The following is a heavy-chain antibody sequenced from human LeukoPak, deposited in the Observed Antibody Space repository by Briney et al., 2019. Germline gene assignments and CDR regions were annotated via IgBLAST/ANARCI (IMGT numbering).Heavy chain of an antibody. D-gene: IGHD5-24*01. J-gene: IGHJ6*02. CDR3: ARGDNSWMDV. CDR1: GYRFTDYY. V-gene: IGHV1-18*04. Sequence: ASVKVSCKASGYRFTDYYMHWVRQAPGQGLEWMGWISAYNGNTNYAQKLQGRVTMTTDTSTSTAYMELRSLRSDDTAVYYCARGDNSWMDVWGQGTTVTVSS. CDR2: ISAYNGNT.